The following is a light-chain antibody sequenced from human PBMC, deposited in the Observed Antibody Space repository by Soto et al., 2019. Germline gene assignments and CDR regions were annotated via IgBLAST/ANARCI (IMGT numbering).Light chain of an antibody. V-gene: IGLV2-14*01. CDR3: SSYTSSSSWV. CDR1: SSDVGGYNY. CDR2: DVS. J-gene: IGLJ3*02. Sequence: QSVLTQPASVSGSPGQSITISCTGTSSDVGGYNYVSWYQQHPGKAPKLMSYDVSNRPSGVSNRFSGSKSGNTASLTISGLQAEDDADYYCSSYTSSSSWVFGGGTKLTVL.